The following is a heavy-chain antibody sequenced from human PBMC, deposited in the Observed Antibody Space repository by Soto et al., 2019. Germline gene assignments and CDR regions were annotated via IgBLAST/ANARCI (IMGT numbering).Heavy chain of an antibody. CDR3: ARYYYYDSSGYDY. Sequence: ASVNVSCKASGYTFTDYYIHWVRQAPGQGLEWMGWVNPNSGGTNYAQKFQGWVTMTRDTSISTVYMELSSLKSDDMAVYYCARYYYYDSSGYDYWGQGTLVTVSS. V-gene: IGHV1-2*04. D-gene: IGHD3-22*01. J-gene: IGHJ4*02. CDR2: VNPNSGGT. CDR1: GYTFTDYY.